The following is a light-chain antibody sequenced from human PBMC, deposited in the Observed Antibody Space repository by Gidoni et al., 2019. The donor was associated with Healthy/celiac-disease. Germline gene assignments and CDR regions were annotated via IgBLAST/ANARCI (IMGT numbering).Light chain of an antibody. J-gene: IGLJ1*01. CDR1: SSDVGGFIY. CDR2: DVS. V-gene: IGLV2-14*03. CDR3: YSYTSSAFYV. Sequence: QSALTQPASVSGSPGQSITISCTGTSSDVGGFIYVSWYQQHPDKVPKLPIYDVSNRPSGVSNRFSGSKSGNTASLTISGLQAEDEADYYCYSYTSSAFYVFGTGTKVTVL.